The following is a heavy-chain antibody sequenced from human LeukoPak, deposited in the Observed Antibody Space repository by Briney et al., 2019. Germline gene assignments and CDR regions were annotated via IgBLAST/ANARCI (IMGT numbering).Heavy chain of an antibody. CDR3: AREAEITRFDY. CDR2: IYHGGNF. Sequence: PSETLSLTCTVSGYSISSGYYWGWIRQPPGKGLEWIGSIYHGGNFYYNPSLASRVTISVDTSKNQFSLKLSSVTPEDTAVYYCAREAEITRFDYWGQGTLVTVSS. J-gene: IGHJ4*02. CDR1: GYSISSGYY. V-gene: IGHV4-38-2*02. D-gene: IGHD5-24*01.